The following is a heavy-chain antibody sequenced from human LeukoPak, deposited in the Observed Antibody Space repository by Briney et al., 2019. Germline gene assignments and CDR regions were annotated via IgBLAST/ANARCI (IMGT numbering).Heavy chain of an antibody. Sequence: SETLSLTCTVPGYSISGGYYWGWIRQPPGKGLEWIGSIYHSGSTYYNPSLKSRVTISVDTSKNQFSLKLSSVTAADTAVYYCARDGDGFNYYFDYWGQGTLVTVSS. D-gene: IGHD5-24*01. V-gene: IGHV4-38-2*02. CDR2: IYHSGST. CDR3: ARDGDGFNYYFDY. J-gene: IGHJ4*02. CDR1: GYSISGGYY.